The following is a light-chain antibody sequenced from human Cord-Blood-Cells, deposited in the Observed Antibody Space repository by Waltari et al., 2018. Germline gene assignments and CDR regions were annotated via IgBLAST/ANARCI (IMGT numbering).Light chain of an antibody. V-gene: IGKV1-5*03. CDR1: QSISSW. Sequence: DIQMTQSPSTLSASVGDRVTITCRASQSISSWLAWYQQKPGKAPKLLIYKASSLESGVPSRFSGSGSGTDFTLTISSLQAEDVAVYYCQQYYSTPRTFGQGTKVEIK. J-gene: IGKJ1*01. CDR2: KAS. CDR3: QQYYSTPRT.